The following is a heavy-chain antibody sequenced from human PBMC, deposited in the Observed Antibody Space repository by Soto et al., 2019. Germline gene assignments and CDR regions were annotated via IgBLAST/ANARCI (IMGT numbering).Heavy chain of an antibody. CDR1: GGSISSGGYY. D-gene: IGHD6-6*01. CDR2: IYYSGST. J-gene: IGHJ6*02. Sequence: QVQLQESGPGLVKPSQTLSLTCTVSGGSISSGGYYWSWIRQHPGKGLEWIGYIYYSGSTYYNPSLKSRVTISVDTSKNQFSLKLSSVTAADTAVYYCARDRGSSSSGDYYYYGMDVWGQGTTVTVSS. CDR3: ARDRGSSSSGDYYYYGMDV. V-gene: IGHV4-31*03.